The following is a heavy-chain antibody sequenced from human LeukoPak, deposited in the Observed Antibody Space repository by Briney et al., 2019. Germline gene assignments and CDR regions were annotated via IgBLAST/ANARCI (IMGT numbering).Heavy chain of an antibody. CDR1: GYSFSTYW. D-gene: IGHD4-17*01. V-gene: IGHV5-51*01. J-gene: IGHJ4*02. CDR3: ARQGPYGDYADY. Sequence: GESLKISCQGSGYSFSTYWITWVRQMPGKGLEWTGIIYPGDSDTRYSPSFQGQVTISADKSISTAYLQWSSLKASDTAMYYCARQGPYGDYADYWGQGTLVTVSS. CDR2: IYPGDSDT.